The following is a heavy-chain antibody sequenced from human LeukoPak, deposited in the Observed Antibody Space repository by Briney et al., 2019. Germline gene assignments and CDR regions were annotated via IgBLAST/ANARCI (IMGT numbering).Heavy chain of an antibody. CDR1: GLTFSNYA. CDR3: AKGPLIEVAGTTWDY. J-gene: IGHJ4*02. V-gene: IGHV3-23*01. Sequence: GGSLRLSYAASGLTFSNYAMSWVRQAPGKGLEWVSAISGSGANTYYADSVKGRFTISRDNSKNTLYLQMNSLRAEDRAIYYCAKGPLIEVAGTTWDYWGQGTLVTVSS. CDR2: ISGSGANT. D-gene: IGHD6-19*01.